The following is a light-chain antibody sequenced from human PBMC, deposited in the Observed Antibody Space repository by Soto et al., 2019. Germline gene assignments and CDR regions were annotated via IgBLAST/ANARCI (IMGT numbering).Light chain of an antibody. CDR3: RSKSSDTPVV. CDR2: EVS. V-gene: IGLV2-14*01. CDR1: SSDVGGYNY. J-gene: IGLJ1*01. Sequence: QSALTQPASVSGSPGQSISISCTGTSSDVGGYNYVSWYQQHPGKAPKLMIYEVSNRPSGVSNRFSGSKSDNTASLTISGQDAEEDADYYGRSKSSDTPVVFGTGTKLTVL.